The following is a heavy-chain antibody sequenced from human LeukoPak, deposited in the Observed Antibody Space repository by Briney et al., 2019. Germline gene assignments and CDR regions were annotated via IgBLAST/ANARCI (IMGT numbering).Heavy chain of an antibody. D-gene: IGHD2-8*01. J-gene: IGHJ4*02. CDR2: VMQDGSGK. V-gene: IGHV3-7*01. Sequence: GGSLRLSCAGSGFTFCIYWMTWLRQAPGKGLECVATVMQDGSGKYFVDSVRGRFTFSRDNAKNSLYLQMNSLRAEDTGVYYCARHMYGYFDSWGQGTLVTVSS. CDR1: GFTFCIYW. CDR3: ARHMYGYFDS.